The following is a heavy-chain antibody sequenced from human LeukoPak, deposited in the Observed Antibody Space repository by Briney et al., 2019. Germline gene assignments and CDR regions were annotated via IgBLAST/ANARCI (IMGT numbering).Heavy chain of an antibody. J-gene: IGHJ6*03. CDR3: ASPGSGSYYYYMDV. CDR2: IKQDGSEK. Sequence: GGSLRLSCAASGFTFSSYWMSWVRQAPGKGLEWVANIKQDGSEKYYVDSVKGRFTISRDNAKNSLYLQMNSLRAEDTAVYYCASPGSGSYYYYMDVWGKGPTVTVSS. D-gene: IGHD3-10*01. CDR1: GFTFSSYW. V-gene: IGHV3-7*01.